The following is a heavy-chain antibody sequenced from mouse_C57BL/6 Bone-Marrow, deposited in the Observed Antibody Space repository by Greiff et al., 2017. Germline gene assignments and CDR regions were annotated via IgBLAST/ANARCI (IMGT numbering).Heavy chain of an antibody. CDR3: ARGLLPYAMDY. Sequence: EVKVVESGGGLVKPGGSLKLSCAASGFTFSSYAMSWVRQTSEKRLEWVATISDGGSYTYYPDNVKGRFTISRDNAKNNLYLQMSHLKSEDTAMYYCARGLLPYAMDYWGQGTSVTVSS. CDR2: ISDGGSYT. D-gene: IGHD2-3*01. V-gene: IGHV5-4*03. J-gene: IGHJ4*01. CDR1: GFTFSSYA.